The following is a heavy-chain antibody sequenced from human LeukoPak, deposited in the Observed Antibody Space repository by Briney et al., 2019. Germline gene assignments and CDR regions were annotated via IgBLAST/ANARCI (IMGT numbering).Heavy chain of an antibody. J-gene: IGHJ4*02. D-gene: IGHD6-19*01. Sequence: ASVKVSCKASGYTFTGYYMHWVRQAPGQGLEWMGWINPNSCGTNYAQKFQGRVTMTRDTSISTAYMELSRLRSDDTAVYYCAKSTYSSGWLYWGQGTLVTVSS. V-gene: IGHV1-2*02. CDR3: AKSTYSSGWLY. CDR1: GYTFTGYY. CDR2: INPNSCGT.